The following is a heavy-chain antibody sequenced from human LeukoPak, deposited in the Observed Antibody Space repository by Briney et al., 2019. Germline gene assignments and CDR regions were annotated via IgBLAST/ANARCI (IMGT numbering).Heavy chain of an antibody. CDR1: GFTFSSYA. CDR2: IYSGGST. CDR3: ARGRYYGSGSPYYFDY. V-gene: IGHV3-66*02. Sequence: GGSLRLSCAASGFTFSSYAMSWVRQAPGKGLEWVSVIYSGGSTYYADSVKGRFTISRDNSKNTLYLQMNSLRAEDTAVYYCARGRYYGSGSPYYFDYWGHGTLVTVSS. J-gene: IGHJ4*01. D-gene: IGHD3-10*01.